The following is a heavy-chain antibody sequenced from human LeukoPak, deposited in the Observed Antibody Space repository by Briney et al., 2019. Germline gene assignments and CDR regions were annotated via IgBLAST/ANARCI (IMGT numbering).Heavy chain of an antibody. V-gene: IGHV4-59*01. J-gene: IGHJ4*02. CDR2: IYYSGST. CDR3: ARVGAPGTDY. CDR1: GGSISSNY. Sequence: SETLSLTCTVSGGSISSNYWSWIRQPPGKGLEWIGYIYYSGSTNYNPSLKSRVTISVDTSKNQFSLKLGSVTAADTAVYYCARVGAPGTDYWGQGTLVTVSS. D-gene: IGHD1-26*01.